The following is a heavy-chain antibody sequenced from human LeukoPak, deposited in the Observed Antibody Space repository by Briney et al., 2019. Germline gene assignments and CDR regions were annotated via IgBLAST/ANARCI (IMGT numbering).Heavy chain of an antibody. CDR3: TRLSLGSSDY. CDR1: GSTFKGSD. Sequence: GGSRRLSCPTSGSTFKGSDVHWFRRASGKGRKGVGRIRSKANSYATAYAASVKGRFTISRDDSKNTAYLQMSSLKTEDTAVYYCTRLSLGSSDYWGQGTLVTVSS. J-gene: IGHJ4*02. V-gene: IGHV3-73*01. D-gene: IGHD2-15*01. CDR2: IRSKANSYAT.